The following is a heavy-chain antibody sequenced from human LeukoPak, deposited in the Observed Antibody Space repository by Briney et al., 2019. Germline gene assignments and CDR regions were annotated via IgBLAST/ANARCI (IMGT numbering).Heavy chain of an antibody. J-gene: IGHJ4*02. V-gene: IGHV3-21*01. D-gene: IGHD3-16*01. CDR3: ARDGGGGFDS. CDR2: ISSSSSYI. Sequence: GGSLRLSCAASGFTFSSYSMNWVRQAPGKGLEWVSSISSSSSYIYYADSVKGRFTISRDNAKNSLYLQMNNLRAEDTAVYYCARDGGGGFDSWGQGTLVTVSS. CDR1: GFTFSSYS.